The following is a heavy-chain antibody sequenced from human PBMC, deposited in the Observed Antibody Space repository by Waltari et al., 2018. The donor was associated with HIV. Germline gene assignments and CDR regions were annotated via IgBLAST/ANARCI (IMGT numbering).Heavy chain of an antibody. Sequence: EVQLVESGGGLVQPGGSLRLSCAASGFTFSNHWMHWVRQAPGKGLVWVSHSKSDGSDITYADSVKGRFTISRDNAKNTLYLQMTSLRAEDTAVYYCADPFADLDLWGRGTLVTVSS. CDR2: SKSDGSDI. CDR3: ADPFADLDL. CDR1: GFTFSNHW. V-gene: IGHV3-74*01. J-gene: IGHJ2*01.